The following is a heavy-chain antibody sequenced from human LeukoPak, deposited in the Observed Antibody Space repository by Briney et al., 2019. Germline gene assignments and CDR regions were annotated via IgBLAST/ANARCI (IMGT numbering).Heavy chain of an antibody. CDR3: ARAPTNSTSPSSPFDL. J-gene: IGHJ3*01. V-gene: IGHV4-61*02. D-gene: IGHD2-2*01. CDR2: IYTTGST. Sequence: PSETLSLTCTVSGGSITTGSYYWIWIRQPAGKGLEWIGRIYTTGSTDYNPSLKSRVTISVDTSNNQFSLRLTSVTAADTAVYYCARAPTNSTSPSSPFDLWGQGTMVTVSS. CDR1: GGSITTGSYY.